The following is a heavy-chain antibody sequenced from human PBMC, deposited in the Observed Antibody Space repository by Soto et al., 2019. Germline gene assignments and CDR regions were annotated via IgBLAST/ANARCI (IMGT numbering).Heavy chain of an antibody. CDR2: IRSKAFSYAT. Sequence: GGSLRLSCAASGFTFSSYGMHWVRQGSGKGLEWVGRIRSKAFSYATAYAASVKGRFTISRDDSKNTAYLQMTSLKTEDTAVYYCTRLDISGNYYDYWGQGT. CDR1: GFTFSSYG. D-gene: IGHD3-22*01. J-gene: IGHJ4*02. CDR3: TRLDISGNYYDY. V-gene: IGHV3-73*01.